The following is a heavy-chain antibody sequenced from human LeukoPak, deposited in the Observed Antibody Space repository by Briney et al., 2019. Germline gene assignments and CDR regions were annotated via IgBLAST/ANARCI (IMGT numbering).Heavy chain of an antibody. V-gene: IGHV4-61*02. Sequence: SQTLSLTCTVSGGSINSGNYYWSWIRQSAGKGLEWIGRVYSSGTTIYNPSLKSRLIISVDMSKNQFSLGLSSVTAADTAMYYCARDNIVVVAATKAYYFDYWGQGTLVTVSS. J-gene: IGHJ4*02. D-gene: IGHD2-15*01. CDR1: GGSINSGNYY. CDR3: ARDNIVVVAATKAYYFDY. CDR2: VYSSGTT.